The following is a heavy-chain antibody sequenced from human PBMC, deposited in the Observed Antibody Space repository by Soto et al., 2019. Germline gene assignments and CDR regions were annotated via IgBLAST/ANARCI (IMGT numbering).Heavy chain of an antibody. CDR2: ISYDGSNK. D-gene: IGHD1-26*01. Sequence: QVQLVESGGGVVQPGRSLRLSCAASGFIFSSFTLHWVRQAPGKGLEWVAVISYDGSNKSYGDSVKGRFTIPRDNSKNTLYLQMNSLRADDTAVYYCARDKWELQPFFDYGGQGTLVTVSS. CDR3: ARDKWELQPFFDY. J-gene: IGHJ4*02. CDR1: GFIFSSFT. V-gene: IGHV3-30-3*01.